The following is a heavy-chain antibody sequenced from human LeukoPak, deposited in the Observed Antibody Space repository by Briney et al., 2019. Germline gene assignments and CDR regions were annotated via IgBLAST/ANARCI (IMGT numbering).Heavy chain of an antibody. CDR2: IGTAGDT. CDR1: GFTFSSYD. J-gene: IGHJ4*02. V-gene: IGHV3-13*01. CDR3: AKGLYSSGWLDY. Sequence: GGSLRLSCAASGFTFSSYDMHWVRQATGKGLEWVSAIGTAGDTYYPGSVKGRFTISRENAKNSLYLQMNSLRAGDTAVYYCAKGLYSSGWLDYWGQGTLVTVSS. D-gene: IGHD6-19*01.